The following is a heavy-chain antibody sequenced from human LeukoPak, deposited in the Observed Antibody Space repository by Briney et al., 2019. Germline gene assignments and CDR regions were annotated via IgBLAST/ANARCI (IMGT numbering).Heavy chain of an antibody. J-gene: IGHJ4*02. CDR2: TYYASKWYN. CDR1: GDSVSGNSVA. V-gene: IGHV6-1*01. D-gene: IGHD3-10*01. Sequence: SQTLSLTCAISGDSVSGNSVAWNWIRQSPSRGLEWLGRTYYASKWYNDYAISVKSRITVSPDTSKNQFSLQLNSVTPEDTAVHFCARGRSSAFDSWGQGTVVTVSS. CDR3: ARGRSSAFDS.